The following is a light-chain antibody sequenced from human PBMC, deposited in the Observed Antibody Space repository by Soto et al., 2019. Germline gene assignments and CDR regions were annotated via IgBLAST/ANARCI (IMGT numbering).Light chain of an antibody. Sequence: IQMTQSPSTLSASVVDRVTITCRASQGIRNDLGWYQQKPGKAPKLLIYAASSLQSGVPSRFSGSGSGTDFTLTISSLQPEDFATYYCQQSDSTRDFGGGTKVDIK. CDR3: QQSDSTRD. V-gene: IGKV1-39*01. CDR1: QGIRND. J-gene: IGKJ4*01. CDR2: AAS.